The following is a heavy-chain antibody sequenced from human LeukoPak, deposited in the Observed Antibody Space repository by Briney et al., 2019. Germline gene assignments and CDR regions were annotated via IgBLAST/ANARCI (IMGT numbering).Heavy chain of an antibody. CDR2: ISSSSSYT. CDR1: GFPFSYYY. J-gene: IGHJ4*02. V-gene: IGHV3-11*06. Sequence: GGALSLSFAAPGFPFSYYYMSWIRPAPGKGAGGGSYISSSSSYTNYADSVKGRFTISRDNAKNSLYLQMNSLRAEDTAVYYCARDGLVDTAMVTDYWGQGTLVTVSS. D-gene: IGHD5-18*01. CDR3: ARDGLVDTAMVTDY.